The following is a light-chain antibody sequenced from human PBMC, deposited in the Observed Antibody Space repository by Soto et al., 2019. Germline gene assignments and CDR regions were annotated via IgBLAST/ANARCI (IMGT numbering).Light chain of an antibody. V-gene: IGKV3-20*01. Sequence: VLTRSPGTLSLSQGERATVSCRASQTVRNNYLAWYQQKHGQAPRLLIYDASSRATGIPDRFSGGGYGTDFNLTISRLETEDFAVYYCQQFSSYPLTFGGGTKVDIK. CDR3: QQFSSYPLT. CDR2: DAS. J-gene: IGKJ4*01. CDR1: QTVRNNY.